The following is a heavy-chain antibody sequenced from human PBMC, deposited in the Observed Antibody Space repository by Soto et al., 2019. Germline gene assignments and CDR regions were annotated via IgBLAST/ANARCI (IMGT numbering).Heavy chain of an antibody. CDR2: IIPILGIA. CDR1: GGTFSSYT. CDR3: ARDVTMVRGVIPNWFDP. V-gene: IGHV1-69*04. D-gene: IGHD3-10*01. J-gene: IGHJ5*02. Sequence: ASVKVSCKASGGTFSSYTISWVRQAPGQGLEWMGRIIPILGIANYAQKFQGRVTITADKSTSTAYMELSSLRSEDTAVYYCARDVTMVRGVIPNWFDPWGQGTLVTVSS.